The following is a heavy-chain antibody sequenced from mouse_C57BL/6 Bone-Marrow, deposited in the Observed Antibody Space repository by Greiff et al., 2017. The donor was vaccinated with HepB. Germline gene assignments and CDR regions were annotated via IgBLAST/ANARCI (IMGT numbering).Heavy chain of an antibody. J-gene: IGHJ3*01. D-gene: IGHD2-1*01. Sequence: QVQLQQPGAELVKPGASVKVSCKASGYTFTSYWMHWVKQRPGQGLEWIGRIHPSDSDTNYNQKLKGKATLTVDKSSSTAYMQLSSLTSEDSAVYYCAITIYYGNYYPWFAYWGQGTLVTVSA. V-gene: IGHV1-74*01. CDR2: IHPSDSDT. CDR1: GYTFTSYW. CDR3: AITIYYGNYYPWFAY.